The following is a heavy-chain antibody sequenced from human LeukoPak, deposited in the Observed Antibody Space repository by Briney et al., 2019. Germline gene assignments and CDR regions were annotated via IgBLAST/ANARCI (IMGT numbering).Heavy chain of an antibody. D-gene: IGHD1-26*01. CDR3: ATDGKGGSYWGGLVDY. CDR2: ISYDGSNK. CDR1: GFTFSSYA. J-gene: IGHJ4*02. V-gene: IGHV3-30-3*01. Sequence: GGSLRLSCAASGFTFSSYAMHWVRQAPGKGLEWVAVISYDGSNKYYADSVKGRFTISRDNSKNTLYLQMNSLRSEDTAVYYCATDGKGGSYWGGLVDYWGQGTLVTVSS.